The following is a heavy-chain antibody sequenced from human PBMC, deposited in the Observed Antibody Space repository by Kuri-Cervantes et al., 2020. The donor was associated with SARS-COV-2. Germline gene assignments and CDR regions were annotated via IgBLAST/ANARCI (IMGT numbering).Heavy chain of an antibody. CDR3: ARADSSGYYYTGGFDY. Sequence: SETLSLTCTVSGGSISSGDYYWSWIRQPPGKGLEWIGYIYYSGSTYYNPSLKSRVTMSVDTSKNQFSLKLSSVTAADTAVYYCARADSSGYYYTGGFDYWGQGTLVTVSS. CDR2: IYYSGST. J-gene: IGHJ4*02. CDR1: GGSISSGDYY. D-gene: IGHD3-22*01. V-gene: IGHV4-30-4*08.